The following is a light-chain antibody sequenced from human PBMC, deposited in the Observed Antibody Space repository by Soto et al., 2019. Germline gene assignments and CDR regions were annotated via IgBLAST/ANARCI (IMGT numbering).Light chain of an antibody. J-gene: IGKJ4*01. V-gene: IGKV3-11*01. CDR2: DAS. Sequence: ENVMSQSPATLSLSTGERATLSCRASQSVSSYLAWYQQKPGQAPRLLIYDASNRTTGIPARFSGSGSGTNFTLTIRSLDQENFAFYICQRRSNWPFTFGGGTKV. CDR3: QRRSNWPFT. CDR1: QSVSSY.